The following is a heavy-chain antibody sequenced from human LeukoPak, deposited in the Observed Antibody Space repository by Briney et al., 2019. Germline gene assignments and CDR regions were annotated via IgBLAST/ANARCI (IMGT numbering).Heavy chain of an antibody. J-gene: IGHJ2*01. CDR2: ISRISSTI. CDR1: GSTLGSYS. V-gene: IGHV3-48*04. CDR3: ARAPITLVRGAPARWYFDL. Sequence: QTGGSLCLSYAPSGSTLGSYSMNWVRQPRGRGRGCVSFISRISSTIYYADSVKGRFTSSRDNAKNSLYLQMNSLRAEDTAVYYCARAPITLVRGAPARWYFDLWGRGTLVTVSS. D-gene: IGHD3-10*01.